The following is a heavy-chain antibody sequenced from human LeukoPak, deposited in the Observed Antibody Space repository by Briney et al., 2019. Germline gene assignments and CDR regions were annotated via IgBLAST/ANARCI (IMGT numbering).Heavy chain of an antibody. J-gene: IGHJ3*02. V-gene: IGHV3-23*01. CDR3: AKGVVSTLGGNAFDI. D-gene: IGHD2-21*01. CDR1: GFTFSSYA. Sequence: GGSLRLSCAASGFTFSSYAMSWVRQAPGKGLEWVSTISGSIGSTYYADSVKGRFTISRDNSKNTLYLQMNSLRAEDTAVYYCAKGVVSTLGGNAFDIWGQGTMVTVSS. CDR2: ISGSIGST.